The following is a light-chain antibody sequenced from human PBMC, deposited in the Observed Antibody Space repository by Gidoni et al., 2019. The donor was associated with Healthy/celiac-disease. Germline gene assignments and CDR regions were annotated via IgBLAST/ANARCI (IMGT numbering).Light chain of an antibody. CDR1: QSVSSY. J-gene: IGKJ4*01. Sequence: EIVLTQSPATLSLSPRERATLSCRASQSVSSYLAWYQQKPGQAPRLLIYDASNRATGIPARFSGSGSGTDFTLTISSLEPEDFAVYYCQQRSNWLLTFXGXTKVXIK. V-gene: IGKV3-11*01. CDR3: QQRSNWLLT. CDR2: DAS.